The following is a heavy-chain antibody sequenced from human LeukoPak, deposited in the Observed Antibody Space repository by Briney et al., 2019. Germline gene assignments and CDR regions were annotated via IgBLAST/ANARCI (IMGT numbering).Heavy chain of an antibody. Sequence: SETLSLTCTVPGGSISSYYWSWIRQPAGKRLEWIGRIYTSGSTNYNASLKSRVSMSVDTSKNQFSLKLSSVTAADTAVFYCARENSGSYREFDYWGQGTLVTVSS. D-gene: IGHD1-26*01. CDR1: GGSISSYY. CDR2: IYTSGST. V-gene: IGHV4-4*07. J-gene: IGHJ4*02. CDR3: ARENSGSYREFDY.